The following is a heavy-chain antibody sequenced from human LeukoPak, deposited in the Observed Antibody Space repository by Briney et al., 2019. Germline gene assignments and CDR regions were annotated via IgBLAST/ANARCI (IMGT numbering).Heavy chain of an antibody. CDR3: ARGGVGSGYGIDGDFDY. V-gene: IGHV3-30*04. CDR1: GFTFSSYA. Sequence: GGSLRLSCAASGFTFSSYAMHWVRQGPGKGLEWVAVISYDGSNKYYADSVKGRFTISRDNSKNTLYLQMNSLRAEDTAVYYCARGGVGSGYGIDGDFDYWGQGTLVTVSS. J-gene: IGHJ4*02. CDR2: ISYDGSNK. D-gene: IGHD5-12*01.